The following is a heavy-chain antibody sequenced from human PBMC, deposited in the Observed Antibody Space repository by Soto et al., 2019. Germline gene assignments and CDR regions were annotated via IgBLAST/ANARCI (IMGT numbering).Heavy chain of an antibody. CDR3: ARDEAMVRGAYYYYGMDV. J-gene: IGHJ6*02. V-gene: IGHV1-3*01. CDR1: GYTFTSYA. D-gene: IGHD3-10*01. CDR2: INAGNGNT. Sequence: GASVKVSCKASGYTFTSYAMHWVRQAPGQRLEWMGWINAGNGNTKYSQKFQGRVTITRDTSASTAYMELSRLRSDDTAVYYCARDEAMVRGAYYYYGMDVWGQGTTVTVSS.